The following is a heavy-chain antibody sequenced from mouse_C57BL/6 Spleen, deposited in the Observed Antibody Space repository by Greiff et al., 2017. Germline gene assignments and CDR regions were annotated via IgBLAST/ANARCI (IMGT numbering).Heavy chain of an antibody. CDR1: GYTFTSYW. Sequence: VQLQQPGAELVKPGASVKLSCKASGYTFTSYWMQWVKQRPGQGLEWIGEIDPSDSYTNYNQKFKGKATLAVDTSSSTAYMQLSSLTSEDSAVYYCARGIFYDYFDYWGQGTTLTVSS. CDR2: IDPSDSYT. CDR3: ARGIFYDYFDY. D-gene: IGHD1-1*01. J-gene: IGHJ2*01. V-gene: IGHV1-50*01.